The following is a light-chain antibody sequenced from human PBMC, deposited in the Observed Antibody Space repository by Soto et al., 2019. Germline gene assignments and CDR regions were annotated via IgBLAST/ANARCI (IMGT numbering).Light chain of an antibody. CDR1: SSNIGSNY. J-gene: IGLJ3*02. V-gene: IGLV1-47*01. CDR3: AAWDDRLSGWV. Sequence: QSVLTQPPSASGTPGQRVTISCSGSSSNIGSNYVYWYQQLPGTAPKLLIYRNNQRPSGVPDRFSGSKSGTSASLAISGLRSEDAADYYCAAWDDRLSGWVFGGGTQRTVL. CDR2: RNN.